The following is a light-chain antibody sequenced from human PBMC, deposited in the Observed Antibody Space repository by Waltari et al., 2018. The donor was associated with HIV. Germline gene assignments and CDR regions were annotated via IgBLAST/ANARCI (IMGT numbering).Light chain of an antibody. CDR2: GAS. J-gene: IGKJ1*01. Sequence: EIVLTQSPGTLSLSPGERATLSCRASQSVSSSYLAWYQQKPGQAPRLLIYGASSWDRLHSHHQQTEPEDFAVYYCQQYGSSPTFGQGTKVEIK. CDR1: QSVSSSY. CDR3: QQYGSSPT. V-gene: IGKV3-20*01.